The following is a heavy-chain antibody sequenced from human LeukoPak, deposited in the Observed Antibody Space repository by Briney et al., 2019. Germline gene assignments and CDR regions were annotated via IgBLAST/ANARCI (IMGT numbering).Heavy chain of an antibody. CDR3: ARNRGNWSTMIYYYYGMDV. V-gene: IGHV3-48*03. J-gene: IGHJ6*04. CDR2: ISSSGSTI. D-gene: IGHD1-1*01. Sequence: QPGGSLRLSCAASGFTFSSYEMNWVRQAPGKGLEWVSYISSSGSTIYYADSVKGRFTISRDNAKNSLYLQMNSLRAEDTAVYYCARNRGNWSTMIYYYYGMDVWGKGTTVTVSS. CDR1: GFTFSSYE.